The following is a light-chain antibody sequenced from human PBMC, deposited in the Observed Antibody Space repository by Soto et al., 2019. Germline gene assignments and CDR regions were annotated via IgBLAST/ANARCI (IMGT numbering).Light chain of an antibody. J-gene: IGKJ5*01. V-gene: IGKV3-20*01. CDR2: GAS. CDR1: QSVSSSY. CDR3: QQYHWAPDT. Sequence: ETVLTQSPSTLSLSPGERATLSCRASQSVSSSYLAWYQQKPGQAPRLLIYGASSRATGIPDRFSGSGSGTDFTLTISRLEPEDFAVYYCQQYHWAPDTFGQGTRLEIK.